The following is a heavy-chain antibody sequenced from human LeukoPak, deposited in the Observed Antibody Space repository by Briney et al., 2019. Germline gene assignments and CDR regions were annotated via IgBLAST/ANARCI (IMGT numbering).Heavy chain of an antibody. D-gene: IGHD2-15*01. CDR3: ARVVAMGPNDY. V-gene: IGHV4-34*01. CDR2: INHSGST. J-gene: IGHJ4*02. Sequence: EWIGEINHSGSTNYNPSLKSRVTISVDTSKNQFSLKLSSVTAADTAVYYCARVVAMGPNDYWGQGTLVTVSS.